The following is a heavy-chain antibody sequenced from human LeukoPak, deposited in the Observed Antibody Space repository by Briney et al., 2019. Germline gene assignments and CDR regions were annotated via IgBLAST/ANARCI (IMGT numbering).Heavy chain of an antibody. CDR1: GFTFSSYA. Sequence: GGSLRLSCAASGFTFSSYAMSWVRQAPGKGLEWVSAISASGGSAYYADSVKGRFTISRDNSKNTLYLQMNSLRAEDTAVYYCAKGGAAYFVLDYWGQGTLVTVSS. V-gene: IGHV3-23*01. D-gene: IGHD2-21*01. CDR2: ISASGGSA. J-gene: IGHJ4*02. CDR3: AKGGAAYFVLDY.